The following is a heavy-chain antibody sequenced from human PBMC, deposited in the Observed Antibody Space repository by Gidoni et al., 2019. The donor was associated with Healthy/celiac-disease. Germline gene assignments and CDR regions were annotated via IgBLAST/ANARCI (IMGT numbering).Heavy chain of an antibody. CDR2: IYYSGST. Sequence: QVQLQESGPGLVKPSETLSLTCPVSGGSISSYYWSWIRQPPGKGLEWIGYIYYSGSTNYNPSLKSRVTISVDTSKNQFSLKLSSVTAADTAVYYCARGITMVRGVIHYYYGMDVWGQGTTVTVSS. V-gene: IGHV4-59*01. J-gene: IGHJ6*02. CDR1: GGSISSYY. CDR3: ARGITMVRGVIHYYYGMDV. D-gene: IGHD3-10*01.